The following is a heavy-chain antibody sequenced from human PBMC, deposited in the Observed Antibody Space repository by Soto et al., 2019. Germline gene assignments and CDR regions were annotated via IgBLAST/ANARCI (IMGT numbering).Heavy chain of an antibody. V-gene: IGHV3-48*01. CDR3: ARGSSGDYANWFDP. Sequence: EVQLVESGGGLVQPGGSLRLSCAASGFTFSSYSMNWVRQAPGKGLEWVSYISSSSSTIYYADSVKGRFTISRDNAKNSLYLQMNSLRAEDTAVYYWARGSSGDYANWFDPWGQGTLVTVSS. CDR1: GFTFSSYS. D-gene: IGHD4-17*01. J-gene: IGHJ5*02. CDR2: ISSSSSTI.